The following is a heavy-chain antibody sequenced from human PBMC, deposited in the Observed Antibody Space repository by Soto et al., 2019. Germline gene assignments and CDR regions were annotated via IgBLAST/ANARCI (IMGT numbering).Heavy chain of an antibody. V-gene: IGHV3-21*01. CDR3: VREEGSAWYY. CDR1: GFTFSIYT. Sequence: GGSLRLSCAASGFTFSIYTMNWVRQAPGKGLEWVSSIPSISSSSGYIYYADSVKGRFTISRDNAKNSLYLQMNSLRVEDSAVYYCVREEGSAWYYWGQGTLVTVSS. J-gene: IGHJ4*02. D-gene: IGHD3-10*01. CDR2: IPSISSSSGYI.